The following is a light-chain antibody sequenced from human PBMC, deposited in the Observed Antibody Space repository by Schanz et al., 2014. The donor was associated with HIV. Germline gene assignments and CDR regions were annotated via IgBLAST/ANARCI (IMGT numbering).Light chain of an antibody. Sequence: TVMTQSPATLSVSPGERATLSCTASQSISNNLAWYQQKLGQAPRLLIYGASSRATGIPTRFSGSGSGKEFTLTISSLQSEDFAVYYCQQRSNWLLTFGGGTKVEIK. CDR1: QSISNN. CDR2: GAS. V-gene: IGKV3-15*01. CDR3: QQRSNWLLT. J-gene: IGKJ4*01.